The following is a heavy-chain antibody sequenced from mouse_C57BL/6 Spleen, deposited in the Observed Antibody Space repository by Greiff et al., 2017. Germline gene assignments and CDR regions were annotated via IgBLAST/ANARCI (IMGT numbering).Heavy chain of an antibody. CDR3: ARSQLGIQTAPPFAY. D-gene: IGHD3-2*01. Sequence: VQLVESDAELVKPGASVKISCKVSGYTFTDYTIHWMKQRPEQGLEWIGYIYPRDGSTKYNEKFKGKATLTADKSSSTAYMQLNSLTSEDSAVYFCARSQLGIQTAPPFAYGGQGTLVTVSA. J-gene: IGHJ3*01. CDR2: IYPRDGST. CDR1: GYTFTDYT. V-gene: IGHV1-78*01.